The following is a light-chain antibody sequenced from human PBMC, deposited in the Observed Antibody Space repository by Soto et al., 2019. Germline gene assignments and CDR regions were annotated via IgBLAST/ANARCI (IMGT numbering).Light chain of an antibody. Sequence: QSALTQPRSVSGSPGQSVTISCTGTSSDVGGYNYVSWYEQPPVKAPKLMIYDVTKRPSGVPDCFSGSKSGNTASLTSSGLQAEDEADYYRCSYAGSYTWVFGTGTKLTVL. V-gene: IGLV2-11*01. CDR1: SSDVGGYNY. CDR2: DVT. J-gene: IGLJ1*01. CDR3: CSYAGSYTWV.